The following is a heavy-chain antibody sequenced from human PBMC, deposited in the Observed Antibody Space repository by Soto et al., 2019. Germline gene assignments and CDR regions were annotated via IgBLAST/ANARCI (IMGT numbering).Heavy chain of an antibody. CDR1: GFTFSSYW. Sequence: GGSLILSCGASGFTFSSYWRHWVRQAPGKGLVWVSRINSDGSSTSYADSVKGRFTISRDNAKNTLYLQMNSLRAEDTAVYYCARDEYYDFWSGYYGRAFDIWGQGTMVTVSS. D-gene: IGHD3-3*01. V-gene: IGHV3-74*01. J-gene: IGHJ3*02. CDR2: INSDGSST. CDR3: ARDEYYDFWSGYYGRAFDI.